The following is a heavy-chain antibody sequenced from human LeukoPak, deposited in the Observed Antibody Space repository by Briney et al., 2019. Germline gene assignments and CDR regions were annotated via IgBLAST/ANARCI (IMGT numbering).Heavy chain of an antibody. V-gene: IGHV4-34*01. J-gene: IGHJ6*02. CDR2: INHSGST. D-gene: IGHD5-18*01. CDR1: GGSFSGYY. Sequence: PSETLSLTCAVYGGSFSGYYWSWIRQPPGKGLEWIGEINHSGSTNYNPSLESRVTISVDTSKNQFSLKLSSVTAADTAVYYCARVRVDTAMALGGMDVWGQGTTVTVSS. CDR3: ARVRVDTAMALGGMDV.